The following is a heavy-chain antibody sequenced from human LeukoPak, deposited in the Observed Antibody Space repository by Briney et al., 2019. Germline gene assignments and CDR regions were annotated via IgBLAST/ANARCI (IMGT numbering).Heavy chain of an antibody. CDR3: ARCGNYDILTGYYG. D-gene: IGHD3-9*01. CDR2: IYYSGST. V-gene: IGHV4-31*03. J-gene: IGHJ4*02. CDR1: GGSISSGGYY. Sequence: SQTLSLTCTVSGGSISSGGYYWSWIRQHPGKGLEWIGYIYYSGSTYYNPSLKSRVTISVDTSKNQFSLKLSSVTAADTAVYYCARCGNYDILTGYYGWGQGTLVTVSS.